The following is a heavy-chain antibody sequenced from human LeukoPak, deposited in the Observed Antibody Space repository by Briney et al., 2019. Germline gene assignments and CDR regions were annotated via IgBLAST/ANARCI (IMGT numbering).Heavy chain of an antibody. CDR3: ARAVGWRDAFDI. V-gene: IGHV3-7*03. CDR1: GFTFSNYW. CDR2: IKQDGSDE. D-gene: IGHD4-23*01. Sequence: GSLRLSCEASGFTFSNYWMTWVRQAPGTGLEWVVNIKQDGSDEYYVDSVKGRFTISRDNTKNSLYLQMNSLRAEDTAVYYCARAVGWRDAFDIWGQGTMVTVSS. J-gene: IGHJ3*02.